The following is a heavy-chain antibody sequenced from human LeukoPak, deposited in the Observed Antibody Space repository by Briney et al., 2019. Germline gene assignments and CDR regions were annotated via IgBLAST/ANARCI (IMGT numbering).Heavy chain of an antibody. D-gene: IGHD1-26*01. Sequence: ASVKVSCKAPGYTFTGYYMHWVRQAPGQGLEWMGRINPNSGGTNYAQKFQGRVTITRDTSISTAYMELSRLRSDDTAVYYCARSAGGSYADAFDIWGQGTMVTVSS. CDR2: INPNSGGT. V-gene: IGHV1-2*06. CDR3: ARSAGGSYADAFDI. CDR1: GYTFTGYY. J-gene: IGHJ3*02.